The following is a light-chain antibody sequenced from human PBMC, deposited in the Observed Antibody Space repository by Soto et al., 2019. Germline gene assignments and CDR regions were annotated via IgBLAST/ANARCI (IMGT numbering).Light chain of an antibody. CDR1: TSNIGAGYD. CDR3: QSYDSSLSGSF. CDR2: GNS. V-gene: IGLV1-40*01. Sequence: QSVLTQPPSVSGAPGQRVTFSCTGSTSNIGAGYDVHWYQQLPGTSPKLLIFGNSNRPSGVPDRFSASRSGSSASLAITGLQAEDEADYYCQSYDSSLSGSFFGTGTKLTVL. J-gene: IGLJ1*01.